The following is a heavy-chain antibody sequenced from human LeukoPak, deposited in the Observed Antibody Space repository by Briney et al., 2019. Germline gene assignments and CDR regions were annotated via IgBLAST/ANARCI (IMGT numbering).Heavy chain of an antibody. CDR1: GFTVSSSY. D-gene: IGHD2-2*01. CDR2: IYSGGSGST. CDR3: AQRKATSWAHDY. V-gene: IGHV3-53*01. J-gene: IGHJ4*02. Sequence: PGGSLRLSCAASGFTVSSSYMSWVRQAPGKGLEWVSAIYSGGSGSTYYADSVKGRFTTYRDNYKNTLNLQMNSLRAEDTAVYYCAQRKATSWAHDYWGQGTLVTVSS.